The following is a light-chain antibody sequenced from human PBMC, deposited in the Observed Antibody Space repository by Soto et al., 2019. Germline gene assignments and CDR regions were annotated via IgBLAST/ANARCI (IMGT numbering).Light chain of an antibody. Sequence: ESVLTQSPGTLSLSPGERATLSCRASQSVISYLAWYQQKPGQAPRLLIYGASSRATGIPDRFSGSGSGTDFTLTISRLEPEDFAVYYCQQYGSTPLTCGGGTKVEIK. CDR3: QQYGSTPLT. CDR1: QSVISY. V-gene: IGKV3-20*01. J-gene: IGKJ4*02. CDR2: GAS.